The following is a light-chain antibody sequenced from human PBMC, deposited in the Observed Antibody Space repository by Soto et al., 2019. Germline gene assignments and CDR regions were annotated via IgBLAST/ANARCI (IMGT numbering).Light chain of an antibody. CDR2: GAS. CDR1: QRISSN. J-gene: IGKJ2*01. Sequence: EIVMTQSPATLSVSPRERATPSCRASQRISSNLAWYQQKPGQAPRLLIYGASTRATGIPERFSGSGSGTEFTLTISSLQSEDFAVYYCQQYNNWPPAYTFGQGTKVDIK. CDR3: QQYNNWPPAYT. V-gene: IGKV3-15*01.